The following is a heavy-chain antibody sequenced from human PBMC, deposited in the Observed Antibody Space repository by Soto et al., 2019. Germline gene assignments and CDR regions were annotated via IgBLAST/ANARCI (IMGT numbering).Heavy chain of an antibody. CDR3: AKDSWYFDL. CDR1: GFVFTNFW. V-gene: IGHV3-74*01. D-gene: IGHD6-13*01. CDR2: IDTSGHST. Sequence: GGALRLDCEASGFVFTNFWMHWVRHFPGKGLVWVARIDTSGHSTNYAESVKGRFTISRDNAKNTVSLQMNSLRVEDTGVYYCAKDSWYFDLWSQGSQVTVSS. J-gene: IGHJ4*02.